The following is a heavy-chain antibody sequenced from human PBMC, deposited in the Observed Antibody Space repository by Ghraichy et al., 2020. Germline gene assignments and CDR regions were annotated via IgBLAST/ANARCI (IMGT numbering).Heavy chain of an antibody. CDR3: ARGFLDEYDFWSGYSFPNAFDI. V-gene: IGHV4-34*01. CDR1: GGSFIGYY. J-gene: IGHJ3*02. Sequence: SETLSLTCAVYGGSFIGYYWSWIRQPPGKGLEWIGEINHSGSTNYNPSLKSRVTISVDTSKNQFSLKLSSVTAADTAVYYCARGFLDEYDFWSGYSFPNAFDIWGQGTMVTVSS. CDR2: INHSGST. D-gene: IGHD3-3*01.